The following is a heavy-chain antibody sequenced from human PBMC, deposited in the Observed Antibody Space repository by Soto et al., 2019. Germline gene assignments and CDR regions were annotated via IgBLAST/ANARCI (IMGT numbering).Heavy chain of an antibody. CDR1: GFTFSSNG. J-gene: IGHJ5*01. V-gene: IGHV3-30*18. CDR2: ISYDVSNK. D-gene: IGHD3-22*01. CDR3: AKDGEGFYYYDSSGPKSWFDS. Sequence: GGSLRLSCAASGFTFSSNGMHWVRQAPGKGLEWVALISYDVSNKFYADSVKCRFTITRDNSKNTLYLQMNSLTPDDTAVYYCAKDGEGFYYYDSSGPKSWFDSWGQGTRVTVSS.